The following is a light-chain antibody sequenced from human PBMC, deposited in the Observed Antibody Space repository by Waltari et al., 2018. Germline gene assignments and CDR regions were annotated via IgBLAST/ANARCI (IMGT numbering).Light chain of an antibody. J-gene: IGLJ3*02. Sequence: QSALTQPASVSGSPGQSITISCTATSIDAGNYNLLSWYQQYPVNAPKVMIYDDNRRPSGVSDRFSGSKSGNTASLTISGVQAEDEADYYCCSYAGSYTWVFGGGTKLTVL. CDR3: CSYAGSYTWV. V-gene: IGLV2-23*01. CDR1: SIDAGNYNL. CDR2: DDN.